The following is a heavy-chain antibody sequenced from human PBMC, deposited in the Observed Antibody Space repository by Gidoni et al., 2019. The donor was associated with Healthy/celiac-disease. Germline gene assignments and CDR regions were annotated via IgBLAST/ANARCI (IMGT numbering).Heavy chain of an antibody. D-gene: IGHD3-22*01. Sequence: QVQLQESGPGLVKPSQTLSLTCPVSGGSISSGGYYWRWIRQHPGQGLEWIGYIYYSGSTYYKPSLKSRFTISVDTSKNQFSLKLSSVTAADTAVYYCATVPYYDSSGYYPYFDYWGQGTLVTVSS. CDR2: IYYSGST. CDR3: ATVPYYDSSGYYPYFDY. CDR1: GGSISSGGYY. V-gene: IGHV4-31*03. J-gene: IGHJ4*02.